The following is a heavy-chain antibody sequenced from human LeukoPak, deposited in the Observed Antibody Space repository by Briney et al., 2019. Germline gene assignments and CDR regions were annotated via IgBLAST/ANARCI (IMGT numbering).Heavy chain of an antibody. J-gene: IGHJ6*02. CDR1: GYTLTELS. CDR2: FDPEDGET. D-gene: IGHD1-1*01. Sequence: ASVKVSCKVSGYTLTELSLHWVRQAPGKGLERMGRFDPEDGETIYARKFQGRVTMTEDASTDTAYMELSSLRSEDTAVYFCAVSLTTGGYYGMDVWGQGTTVTVSS. CDR3: AVSLTTGGYYGMDV. V-gene: IGHV1-24*01.